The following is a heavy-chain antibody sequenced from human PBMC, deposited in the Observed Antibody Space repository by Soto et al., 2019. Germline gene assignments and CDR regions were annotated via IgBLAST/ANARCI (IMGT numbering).Heavy chain of an antibody. V-gene: IGHV1-2*02. Sequence: ASVEVSCKASGYTFTGYYMRWVRQAPGQGLEWMGRINPNSGDTNYAQKFQGRVTMTRDTSTSTAYMELSSLRSEDTAVYYCARFLEWFHYGMDVWGQGTTVTVSS. J-gene: IGHJ6*02. CDR1: GYTFTGYY. CDR3: ARFLEWFHYGMDV. CDR2: INPNSGDT. D-gene: IGHD3-3*01.